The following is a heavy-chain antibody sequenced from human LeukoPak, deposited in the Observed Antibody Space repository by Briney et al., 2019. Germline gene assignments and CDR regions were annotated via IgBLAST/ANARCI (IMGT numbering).Heavy chain of an antibody. CDR3: ATEPTVTTRYFDY. J-gene: IGHJ4*02. Sequence: EESLTISCKCSGYSFTSYWIGWVPQMTGKGLECMEIIYPGDSDSTYSPSFQGKVTISADKSISTAYLQWSSLKASDTAMYYCATEPTVTTRYFDYWGQGTLVTVSS. CDR1: GYSFTSYW. D-gene: IGHD4-17*01. CDR2: IYPGDSDS. V-gene: IGHV5-51*01.